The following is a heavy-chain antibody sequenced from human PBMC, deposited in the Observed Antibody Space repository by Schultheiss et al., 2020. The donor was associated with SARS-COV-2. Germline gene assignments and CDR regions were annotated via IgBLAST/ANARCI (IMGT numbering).Heavy chain of an antibody. J-gene: IGHJ4*02. V-gene: IGHV1-2*02. CDR2: INPNSGGT. Sequence: ASVKVSCKASGGTFSSYAISWVRQAPGQGLEWMGWINPNSGGTNYAQKFQGRVTMTRDTSISTAYMELSRLRSDDTAVYYCARVARRGSSSSAFDYWGQGTLVTVSS. CDR1: GGTFSSYA. CDR3: ARVARRGSSSSAFDY. D-gene: IGHD6-6*01.